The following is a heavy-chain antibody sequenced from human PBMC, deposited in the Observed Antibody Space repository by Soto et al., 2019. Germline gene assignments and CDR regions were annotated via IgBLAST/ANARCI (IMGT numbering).Heavy chain of an antibody. D-gene: IGHD6-19*01. CDR2: IKSKTDCRTT. Sequence: EVQLVESGGGLVKPGGSLRLSCAASGFTFSNVWMNWVRQAPGKGLEWVGRIKSKTDCRTTDYAATVKGRFTISRDDSKNTLYLQMNSLKTEDTAVYYCTPLALKYSSGWYEFSDWGQGTLVTVSS. CDR1: GFTFSNVW. CDR3: TPLALKYSSGWYEFSD. J-gene: IGHJ4*02. V-gene: IGHV3-15*07.